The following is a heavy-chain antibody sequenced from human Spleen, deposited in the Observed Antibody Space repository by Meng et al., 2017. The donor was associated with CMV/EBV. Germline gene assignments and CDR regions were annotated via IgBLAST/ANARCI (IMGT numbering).Heavy chain of an antibody. CDR1: GFTFDEYA. CDR3: ARDRLAGYREDQNWFDS. CDR2: ISYDGSKK. D-gene: IGHD2-2*01. V-gene: IGHV3-30*04. Sequence: GESLKISCEASGFTFDEYAMHWVRQAPGKGLEWVAIISYDGSKKYYADSMKGRFTISRDNAKNSLYLQMNSLRAEDTAVYYCARDRLAGYREDQNWFDSWGQGTLVTVSS. J-gene: IGHJ5*01.